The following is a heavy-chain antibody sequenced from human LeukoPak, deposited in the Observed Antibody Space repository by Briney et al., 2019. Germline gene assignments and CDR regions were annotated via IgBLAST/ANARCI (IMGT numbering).Heavy chain of an antibody. CDR2: VISKADGGAT. V-gene: IGHV3-15*01. D-gene: IGHD4/OR15-4a*01. CDR1: GFTFSNAW. J-gene: IGHJ4*02. Sequence: GGSLRLSCAASGFTFSNAWMSWVRQAPGKGLEWVGRVISKADGGATDYAAPVKGRFTVTRDDSKNTLYLQMNGPKTEDTAVYYWTTDGVYGGSYHIDYWGLGTLVTVSS. CDR3: TTDGVYGGSYHIDY.